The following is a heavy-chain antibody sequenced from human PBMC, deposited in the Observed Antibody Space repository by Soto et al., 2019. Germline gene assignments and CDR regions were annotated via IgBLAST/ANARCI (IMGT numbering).Heavy chain of an antibody. CDR2: ISSSSSYI. D-gene: IGHD6-19*01. CDR1: GFTFSSYS. J-gene: IGHJ4*02. CDR3: ARLAHEQWLVPDY. Sequence: GGSLRLSCAASGFTFSSYSMNWVRQAPGKGLEWVSSISSSSSYIYYADSVKGRFTISRDNAKNSLYLQMNSLRAEDTAVYYCARLAHEQWLVPDYWGQGTMVTVSS. V-gene: IGHV3-21*01.